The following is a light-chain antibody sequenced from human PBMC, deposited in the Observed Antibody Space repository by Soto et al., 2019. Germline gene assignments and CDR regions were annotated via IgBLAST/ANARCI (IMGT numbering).Light chain of an antibody. CDR1: QSISSW. CDR2: DAS. V-gene: IGKV1-5*01. CDR3: QQYNSYSPLT. Sequence: MTQSPATLSVSPGERATLSCRASQSISSWLAWYQQKPGKAPKLLIYDASSLESGVPSRFSGSGSGTEFTLTISSLQPDDFATYYCQQYNSYSPLTFGGGTKV. J-gene: IGKJ4*01.